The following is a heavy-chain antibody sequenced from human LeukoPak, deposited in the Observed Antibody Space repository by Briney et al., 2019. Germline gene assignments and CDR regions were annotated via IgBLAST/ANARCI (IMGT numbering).Heavy chain of an antibody. J-gene: IGHJ1*01. V-gene: IGHV1-18*01. CDR2: ISPYNGNT. CDR1: GYIFTSFG. D-gene: IGHD2-8*01. Sequence: ASVKVSCTASGYIFTSFGISWVRQAPGQGLEWMTWISPYNGNTNYAQKVQGRVTVTTDTSTSTAYMELRSLRSDDTAVYYCATCHCTYGVCYGECEYFQHWGQGTLVTVSS. CDR3: ATCHCTYGVCYGECEYFQH.